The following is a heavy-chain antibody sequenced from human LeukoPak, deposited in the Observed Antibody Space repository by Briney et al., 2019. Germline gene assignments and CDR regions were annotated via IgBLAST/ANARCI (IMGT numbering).Heavy chain of an antibody. Sequence: PGRSLRLSCAASGFIFDDYAMHWVRQAPGKGLEWVSGISWNSGSIVYADSVKGRFTISRDNAKNSLYLQMNSLRVEDTAVYYCARDKVTGDSYFDSWGLGTLVTVSS. CDR3: ARDKVTGDSYFDS. J-gene: IGHJ4*02. V-gene: IGHV3-9*01. D-gene: IGHD7-27*01. CDR1: GFIFDDYA. CDR2: ISWNSGSI.